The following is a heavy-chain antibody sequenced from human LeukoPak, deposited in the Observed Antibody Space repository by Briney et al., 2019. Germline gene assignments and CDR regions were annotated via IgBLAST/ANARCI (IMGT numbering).Heavy chain of an antibody. J-gene: IGHJ4*02. CDR1: GFTFSSYE. CDR3: ARDHYDFWSGYYWFDY. V-gene: IGHV3-21*01. CDR2: ISSSSSYI. D-gene: IGHD3-3*01. Sequence: PGGSLRLSCAASGFTFSSYEMNWVRQAPGKGLEWVSSISSSSSYIYYADSVKGRFTISRDNAKNSLYLQMNSLRAEDTAVYYCARDHYDFWSGYYWFDYWGQGTLITVSS.